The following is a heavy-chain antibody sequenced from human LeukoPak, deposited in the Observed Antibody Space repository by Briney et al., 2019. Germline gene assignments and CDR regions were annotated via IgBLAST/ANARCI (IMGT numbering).Heavy chain of an antibody. D-gene: IGHD6-19*01. J-gene: IGHJ5*02. CDR1: GGTFSSYA. CDR3: ARGIAVAGNLPT. CDR2: IIPIFGTA. Sequence: SVKVSCKASGGTFSSYAISWVRRAPGQGLEWMGGIIPIFGTANYAQKFQGRVTITADESTSTAYMELSSLRSEDTAVYYCARGIAVAGNLPTWGQGTLVTVSS. V-gene: IGHV1-69*13.